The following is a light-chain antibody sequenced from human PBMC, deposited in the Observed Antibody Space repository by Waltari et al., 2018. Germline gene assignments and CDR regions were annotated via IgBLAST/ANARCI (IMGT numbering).Light chain of an antibody. CDR3: MEGAQWYT. CDR2: KVS. Sequence: DVVLTQSPLSLSVTPGQSASVSCRSSQSLAFSDGKTYLNWFHQRPGQCPRRLIYKVSDRESGGPDRIGGSGSGTDFALKISRVEAEDVGVYYCMEGAQWYTFGQGTKLEIK. V-gene: IGKV2-30*01. CDR1: QSLAFSDGKTY. J-gene: IGKJ2*01.